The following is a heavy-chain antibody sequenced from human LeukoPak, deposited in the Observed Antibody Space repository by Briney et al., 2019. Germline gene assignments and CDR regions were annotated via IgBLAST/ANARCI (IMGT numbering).Heavy chain of an antibody. CDR2: MNPNSGNT. Sequence: GASVKVSCKASGYTFTSYDINWVRQATGQGPEWMGWMNPNSGNTGYAQKFQGRVTMTRNTSISTAYMELSSLRSEDTAVYYCASEDRLRDYYYGMDVWGQGTTVTVSS. V-gene: IGHV1-8*01. D-gene: IGHD4-17*01. CDR3: ASEDRLRDYYYGMDV. CDR1: GYTFTSYD. J-gene: IGHJ6*02.